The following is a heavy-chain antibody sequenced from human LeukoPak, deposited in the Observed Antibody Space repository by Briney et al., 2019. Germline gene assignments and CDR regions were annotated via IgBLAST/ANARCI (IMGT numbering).Heavy chain of an antibody. J-gene: IGHJ5*02. Sequence: PSETLCLTCAVYGGSFSGYYWSWIRQPPGKGLEWIGEINHSGSTNYNPSLKSRVTISVDTSKNQFSLKLSSVTAADTAVYYCATRNIMITFGGVYNWFDPWGQGTLVTVSS. CDR3: ATRNIMITFGGVYNWFDP. CDR1: GGSFSGYY. CDR2: INHSGST. V-gene: IGHV4-34*01. D-gene: IGHD3-16*01.